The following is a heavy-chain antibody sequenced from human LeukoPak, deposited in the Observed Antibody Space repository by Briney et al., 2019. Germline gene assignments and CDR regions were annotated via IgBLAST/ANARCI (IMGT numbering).Heavy chain of an antibody. D-gene: IGHD6-19*01. Sequence: GGSLRLSCAASGFTFSSYGMPWVRQAPGKGLEWVAVISYDGSNKYYADSVKGRFTISRDNSKNTLYLQMNSLRAEDTAVYYCAKEDSSGWYRAFDIWGQGTMVTVSS. CDR3: AKEDSSGWYRAFDI. V-gene: IGHV3-30*18. CDR2: ISYDGSNK. CDR1: GFTFSSYG. J-gene: IGHJ3*02.